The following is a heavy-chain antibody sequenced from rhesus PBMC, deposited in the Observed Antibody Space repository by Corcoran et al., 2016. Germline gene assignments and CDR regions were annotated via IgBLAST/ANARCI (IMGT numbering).Heavy chain of an antibody. CDR1: GGSISSSY. D-gene: IGHD2-21*01. Sequence: QLQLQESGPGLVKPSETLSVTRAASGGSISSSYWSWIRQAPGKWLEWIGYIYGSGSSTNYNPSLKSRVTLSVDTSQNQLCLKLSSVTTADTAVYYCARGRISGSRWGQGVLVTVSS. J-gene: IGHJ4*01. CDR2: IYGSGSST. CDR3: ARGRISGSR. V-gene: IGHV4-169*01.